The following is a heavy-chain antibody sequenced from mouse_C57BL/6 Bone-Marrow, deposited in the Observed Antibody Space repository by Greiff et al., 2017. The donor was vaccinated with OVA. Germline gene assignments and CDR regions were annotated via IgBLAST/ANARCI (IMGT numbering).Heavy chain of an antibody. J-gene: IGHJ4*01. CDR3: ARNTIYGDMDY. CDR1: GFSLTSYG. D-gene: IGHD2-13*01. V-gene: IGHV2-2*01. Sequence: VKLVESGPGLVQPSQSLSITCTVSGFSLTSYGVHWVRQSPGKGLEWLGVIWSGGSTDYNAAFISSLSISKDNSKCKVFLRMNSLQSDDTAIYNCARNTIYGDMDYWGQGTSVTVSS. CDR2: IWSGGST.